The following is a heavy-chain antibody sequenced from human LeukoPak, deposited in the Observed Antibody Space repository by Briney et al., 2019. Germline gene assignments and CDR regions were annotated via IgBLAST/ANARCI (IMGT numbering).Heavy chain of an antibody. V-gene: IGHV3-15*01. Sequence: GGSLRLSCAASGFTFSNAWMSWVRQAPGKGLEWVGRIKSKTDGGTTDYAAPVKGRFTISRDDSKNTLYLQMNSLKTEDTAAYYCTTDVLLWFGELHNWFDPWGQGTLVTVSS. D-gene: IGHD3-10*01. CDR1: GFTFSNAW. J-gene: IGHJ5*02. CDR3: TTDVLLWFGELHNWFDP. CDR2: IKSKTDGGTT.